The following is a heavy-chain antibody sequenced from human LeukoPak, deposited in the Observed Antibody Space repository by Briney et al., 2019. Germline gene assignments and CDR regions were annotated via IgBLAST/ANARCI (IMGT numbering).Heavy chain of an antibody. D-gene: IGHD6-19*01. CDR2: IWYDGSNK. CDR1: GFTFSSYG. CDR3: AKVYIAVAGTADY. Sequence: AGGSLRLSCAASGFTFSSYGMHWVRQAPGKGLEWVAVIWYDGSNKYYADSVKGRFTISRDNSKNTLYLQMNSLRAEDTAVYYCAKVYIAVAGTADYWGQGTLVTVSS. V-gene: IGHV3-30*02. J-gene: IGHJ4*02.